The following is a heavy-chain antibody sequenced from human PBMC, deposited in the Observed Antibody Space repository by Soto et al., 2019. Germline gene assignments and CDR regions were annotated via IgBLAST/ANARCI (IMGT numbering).Heavy chain of an antibody. CDR3: ARGVATVVTSYFDY. CDR1: GGSFSGYY. V-gene: IGHV4-34*01. J-gene: IGHJ4*02. CDR2: INHSGST. Sequence: SETLSLTCAVYGGSFSGYYWSWIRQPPGKGLEWIGEINHSGSTNYNPSLKSRVTISVDTSKNQFSLKLSSVTAADTAVYYCARGVATVVTSYFDYWGQGTLVTVSS. D-gene: IGHD5-12*01.